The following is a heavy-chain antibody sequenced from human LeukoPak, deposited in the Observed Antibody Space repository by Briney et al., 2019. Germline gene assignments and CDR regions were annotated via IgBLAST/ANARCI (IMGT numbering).Heavy chain of an antibody. J-gene: IGHJ4*02. CDR1: GFTFSSYA. CDR3: ARDPTRLGYSYAY. CDR2: ISYDGSNK. D-gene: IGHD5-18*01. Sequence: PGRSLRLSCAASGFTFSSYAMHWVRHAPGKGLEWVAVISYDGSNKYYADSVKGRFTISRDNSKNTLYLQMNSLRAEDTAVYYCARDPTRLGYSYAYWGQGTLVTVSS. V-gene: IGHV3-30-3*01.